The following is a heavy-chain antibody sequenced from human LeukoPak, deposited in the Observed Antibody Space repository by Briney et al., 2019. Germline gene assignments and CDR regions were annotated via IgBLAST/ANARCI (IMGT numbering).Heavy chain of an antibody. CDR3: ARDLGYCGGDCHRADAFDI. CDR1: GYSISSGYY. D-gene: IGHD2-21*02. CDR2: IYHSGST. J-gene: IGHJ3*02. V-gene: IGHV4-38-2*02. Sequence: PSETLSLTCAVSGYSISSGYYWGWIRQPPGKGLEWIGSIYHSGSTYYNPSLKSRVTISVDTSKNQFSLKLSSVPAADTAVYYCARDLGYCGGDCHRADAFDIWGQGTMVTVSS.